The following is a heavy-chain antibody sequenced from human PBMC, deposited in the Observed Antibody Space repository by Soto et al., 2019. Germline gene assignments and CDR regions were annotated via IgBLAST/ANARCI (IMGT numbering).Heavy chain of an antibody. CDR1: GFXFSSYS. J-gene: IGHJ4*02. CDR2: ISSGNNYI. CDR3: ARDRRDGYNFDY. Sequence: GGSLRLSCAASGFXFSSYSMNWVRQAPGKGLEWVSSISSGNNYIYYADSVKGRFTISRDNAKNSLYLQMNSLRAEDTAVYYCARDRRDGYNFDYWGQGTLVTSPQ. V-gene: IGHV3-21*01. D-gene: IGHD5-12*01.